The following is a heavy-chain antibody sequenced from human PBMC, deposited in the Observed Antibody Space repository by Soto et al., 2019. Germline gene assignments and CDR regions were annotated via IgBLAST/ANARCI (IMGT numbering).Heavy chain of an antibody. D-gene: IGHD3-16*01. CDR3: AKNKGLRLENYCFDY. CDR1: GLTFRSFA. J-gene: IGHJ4*01. Sequence: QVSESGGGLGQPGGSLRLSCTVSGLTFRSFAMSWVRQAPGKGLEWVSTISGSGAGTYYADSVKGRFTISRDNSKNTLYLQMNSLRAEDRAVYYGAKNKGLRLENYCFDYWGHGTLVTVSS. V-gene: IGHV3-23*01. CDR2: ISGSGAGT.